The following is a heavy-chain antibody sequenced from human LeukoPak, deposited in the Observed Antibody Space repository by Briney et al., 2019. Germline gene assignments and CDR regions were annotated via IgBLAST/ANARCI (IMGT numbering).Heavy chain of an antibody. V-gene: IGHV3-30*02. Sequence: PGGSLRLSCAASGFTFSSYGMHWVRQAPGKGLEWVAFIRYDGSNKYYADSVKGRFTISRDNSKNTLYLQMNSLRAEDTAVYYCAKSKTYHSIVPYYYYMDVWGKGTTVTVSS. CDR3: AKSKTYHSIVPYYYYMDV. D-gene: IGHD1-26*01. CDR1: GFTFSSYG. J-gene: IGHJ6*03. CDR2: IRYDGSNK.